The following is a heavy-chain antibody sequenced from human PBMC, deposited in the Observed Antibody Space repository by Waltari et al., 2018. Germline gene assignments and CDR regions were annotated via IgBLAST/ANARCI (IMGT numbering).Heavy chain of an antibody. CDR2: LHPNVGRA. CDR1: GYTITSSH. CDR3: VRDLARGPHSRTMY. D-gene: IGHD3-16*01. V-gene: IGHV1-2*06. J-gene: IGHJ4*02. Sequence: QVPLMQSGHEVKHPGASVTVSCKASGYTITSSHLHWVRQTRGQGLEWLGRLHPNVGRADYEQHLEGRVTVTRDTSLSTAYMELSGLRSDDTAVYYCVRDLARGPHSRTMYWGQGTLVTVSS.